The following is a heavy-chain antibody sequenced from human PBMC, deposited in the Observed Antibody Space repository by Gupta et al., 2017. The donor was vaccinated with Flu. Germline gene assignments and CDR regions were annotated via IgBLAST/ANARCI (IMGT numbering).Heavy chain of an antibody. V-gene: IGHV3-9*01. J-gene: IGHJ6*02. CDR3: AKDIGVAVGATTSYYYYGMDV. CDR2: ISWNSGSI. Sequence: EVQLVESGGGLVQPGRSLRLSCAASGFTFDDYAMHWVRQAPGKGLEWVSGISWNSGSIGYADSVKGRFTISRDNAKNSLYLQMNSLRAEDTALYYCAKDIGVAVGATTSYYYYGMDVWGQGTTVTVSS. CDR1: GFTFDDYA. D-gene: IGHD1-26*01.